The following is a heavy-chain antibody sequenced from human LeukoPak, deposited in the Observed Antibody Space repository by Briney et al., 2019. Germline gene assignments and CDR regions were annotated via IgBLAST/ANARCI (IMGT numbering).Heavy chain of an antibody. D-gene: IGHD1-14*01. Sequence: GGSLRLSCVASGFTFSSYPMGWVRQAPGKGLEWVSAVSDSDGRTYYADSVKGRFTISRDNSQNTLYLQMSSLRAEDTAVYYCAKDQNNPYDPSDYWGQGTLVTVSS. CDR3: AKDQNNPYDPSDY. V-gene: IGHV3-23*01. CDR2: VSDSDGRT. CDR1: GFTFSSYP. J-gene: IGHJ4*02.